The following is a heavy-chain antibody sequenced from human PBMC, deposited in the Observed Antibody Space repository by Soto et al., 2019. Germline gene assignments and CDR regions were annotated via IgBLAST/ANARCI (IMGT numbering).Heavy chain of an antibody. J-gene: IGHJ4*02. CDR1: GFTFSSYS. V-gene: IGHV3-21*01. CDR3: ARGGYSGYDYFDY. D-gene: IGHD5-12*01. Sequence: GGSLRLSCAASGFTFSSYSMNWVRQAPGKGLEWVSSISSSSSYIYYADSVKGRFTISRDNAKNSLYLQMNSLRAEDTAVYYCARGGYSGYDYFDYWGQGTLVTVSS. CDR2: ISSSSSYI.